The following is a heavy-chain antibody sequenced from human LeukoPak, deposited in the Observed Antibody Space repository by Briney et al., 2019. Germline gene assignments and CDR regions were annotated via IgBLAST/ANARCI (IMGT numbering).Heavy chain of an antibody. V-gene: IGHV1-18*01. CDR3: AREQDYYDSSGYYDY. D-gene: IGHD3-22*01. J-gene: IGHJ4*02. Sequence: ASVKVSCKASGYTFTSYAITWVRQAPGQGLEWMGWISVYSGNTNYAQKFQGRVTMTTDTSTNTAYMELRSLRSDDTAICYCAREQDYYDSSGYYDYWGQGTLVTVSS. CDR2: ISVYSGNT. CDR1: GYTFTSYA.